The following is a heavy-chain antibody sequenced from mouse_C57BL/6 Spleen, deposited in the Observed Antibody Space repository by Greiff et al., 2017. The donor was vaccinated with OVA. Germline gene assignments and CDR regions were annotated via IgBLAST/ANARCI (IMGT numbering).Heavy chain of an antibody. V-gene: IGHV1-39*01. CDR3: ARAYYNGSIRYFDV. J-gene: IGHJ1*03. CDR2: INPNYGTT. D-gene: IGHD1-1*01. Sequence: VQLKQSGPELVKPGASVKISCKASGYSFTDYNMNWVKQSNGKSLEWIGVINPNYGTTSYNQKFKGKATLTVDQSSSTAYMQLNSLTSEDSAVYYCARAYYNGSIRYFDVWGTGTTVTVSS. CDR1: GYSFTDYN.